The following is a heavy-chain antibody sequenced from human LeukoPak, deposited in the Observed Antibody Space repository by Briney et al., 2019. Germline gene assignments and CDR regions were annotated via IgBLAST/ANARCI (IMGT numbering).Heavy chain of an antibody. CDR1: GFTFSSYG. CDR2: IWYDGSNK. CDR3: ARGRGLADYYDSSGSESYFDY. V-gene: IGHV3-33*01. J-gene: IGHJ4*02. Sequence: GGSLRLSCAASGFTFSSYGMHWVRQAPGKGLEWVAVIWYDGSNKYYADSVKGRFTISRDNSKNTLYLQMNSLRAEDTAVYCCARGRGLADYYDSSGSESYFDYWGQGTLVTVSS. D-gene: IGHD3-22*01.